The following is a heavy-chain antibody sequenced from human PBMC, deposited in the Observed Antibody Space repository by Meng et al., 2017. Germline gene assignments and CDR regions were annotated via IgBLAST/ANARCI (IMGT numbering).Heavy chain of an antibody. CDR3: ARGSYSFDS. V-gene: IGHV6-1*02. J-gene: IGHJ4*02. Sequence: HLQQSAQGRRSSSMTLSLFFATSGYSVSSNSAAWNWISQSPSRGLEWLGRAYYRYKWYHDYAESVKSRISIDPDTSKNQFSLQLRSVTPEDSAVYYCARGSYSFDSWGQRTLVTVSS. CDR2: AYYRYKWYH. D-gene: IGHD1-26*01. CDR1: GYSVSSNSAA.